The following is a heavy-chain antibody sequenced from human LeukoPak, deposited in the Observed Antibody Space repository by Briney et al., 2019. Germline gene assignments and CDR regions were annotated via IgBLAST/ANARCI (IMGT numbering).Heavy chain of an antibody. CDR3: ARAGYSYAQDAFDI. CDR2: SIPIFGTA. Sequence: ASVRVSCKASGGTFSSYAISWVRQAPGQGLEWMGRSIPIFGTANYAQKFQGRGTITTDESTSTAYMELSSLRSEDTAVYYCARAGYSYAQDAFDIWGQGTMVTVSS. CDR1: GGTFSSYA. J-gene: IGHJ3*02. D-gene: IGHD5-18*01. V-gene: IGHV1-69*05.